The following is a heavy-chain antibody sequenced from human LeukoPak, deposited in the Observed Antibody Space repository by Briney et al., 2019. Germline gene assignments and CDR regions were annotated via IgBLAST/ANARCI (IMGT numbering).Heavy chain of an antibody. D-gene: IGHD3-10*01. Sequence: PGGSLRLSCAASGFTFSNYWMDWVRQAPGKGLMWVSRINMDGSSTGYADSVKGRFTISRDNAKNTLYLQMNSLRAEDTAVYYCVRDDPAARGDYWGQGTLVTVSS. V-gene: IGHV3-74*01. J-gene: IGHJ4*02. CDR3: VRDDPAARGDY. CDR1: GFTFSNYW. CDR2: INMDGSST.